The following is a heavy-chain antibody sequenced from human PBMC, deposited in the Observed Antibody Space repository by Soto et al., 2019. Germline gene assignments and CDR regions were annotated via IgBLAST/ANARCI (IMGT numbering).Heavy chain of an antibody. CDR1: GGSISSGGYY. CDR2: IYYSGST. CDR3: AREGSERGWFDP. J-gene: IGHJ5*02. Sequence: QVQLQESGPGLVKPSQTLSLTCTVSGGSISSGGYYWSWIRQHPGKGLEWIGYIYYSGSTYYNPSLKNRVTISVDTSKNQFSLKLSSVTAADTAVYYCAREGSERGWFDPWGQGTLVTVSS. V-gene: IGHV4-31*03. D-gene: IGHD2-15*01.